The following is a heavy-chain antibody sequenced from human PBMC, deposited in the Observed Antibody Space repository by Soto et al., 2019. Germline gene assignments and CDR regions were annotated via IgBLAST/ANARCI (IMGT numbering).Heavy chain of an antibody. CDR3: TTDGYDYYFDY. Sequence: EVQLVESGGGLVKSGGSLRLSCAASGFTFNNVWMSWVRQAPGKGLEWVGRIRSKIDGGTTDYGAPMRGRFTISRDDSKNTLYLQMNSLKSEDTAVYFCTTDGYDYYFDYWGQGTLVTVSS. CDR2: IRSKIDGGTT. CDR1: GFTFNNVW. J-gene: IGHJ4*02. D-gene: IGHD5-12*01. V-gene: IGHV3-15*01.